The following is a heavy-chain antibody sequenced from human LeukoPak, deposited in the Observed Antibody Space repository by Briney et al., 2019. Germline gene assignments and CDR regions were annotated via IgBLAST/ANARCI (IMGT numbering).Heavy chain of an antibody. CDR2: ITSSGIT. CDR1: GFTFSNYG. D-gene: IGHD2-21*02. Sequence: GGSLRLSCAASGFTFSNYGMNWVRQAPGKGLEWVSGITSSGITYYADSVKGRFTVSRDNSKNTLYLQMNSLRAEDTAVYYCARSPPPYCGGDCYTTFDYWGQGTLVTVSS. V-gene: IGHV3-23*01. J-gene: IGHJ4*02. CDR3: ARSPPPYCGGDCYTTFDY.